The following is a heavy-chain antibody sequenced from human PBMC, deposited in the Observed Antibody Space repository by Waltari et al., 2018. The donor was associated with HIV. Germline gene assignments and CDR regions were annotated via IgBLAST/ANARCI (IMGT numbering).Heavy chain of an antibody. J-gene: IGHJ4*02. V-gene: IGHV3-7*01. CDR2: INQAGTER. D-gene: IGHD3-10*01. Sequence: EVQLVESGGGWVQPGGSLTLTCEASGFTFSFYWLSWVRQAPGKGLDGVANINQAGTERHYVDSVRGRFTISRDNGKTSLFLQMNSLSVDDTAVYYCATTHGSGDYDNDFDYWGQGTLV. CDR3: ATTHGSGDYDNDFDY. CDR1: GFTFSFYW.